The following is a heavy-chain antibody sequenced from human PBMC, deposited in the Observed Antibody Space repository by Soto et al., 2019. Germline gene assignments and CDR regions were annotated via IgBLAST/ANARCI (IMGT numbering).Heavy chain of an antibody. J-gene: IGHJ5*02. Sequence: QLQLQESGPGLVKPSETLSLTCTVSGGSISSSSYYWGWIRQPPGKGLEWIGSIYYSGSTYYNPSLKSRVTISVDTSKNQFSLKLSSVTAADTAVYYCARQLVTVVTFNWFDPWGQGTLVTVSS. D-gene: IGHD2-21*02. CDR2: IYYSGST. CDR3: ARQLVTVVTFNWFDP. V-gene: IGHV4-39*01. CDR1: GGSISSSSYY.